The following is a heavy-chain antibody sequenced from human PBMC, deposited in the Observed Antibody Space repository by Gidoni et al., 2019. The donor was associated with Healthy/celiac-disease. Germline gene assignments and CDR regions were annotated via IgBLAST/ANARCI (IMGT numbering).Heavy chain of an antibody. CDR2: ISGSGGST. J-gene: IGHJ3*02. Sequence: EVQLLESGGGLVQPGGSLRPSCAASGFTFRSYAMSWVRQAPGKGLEWVSAISGSGGSTYYAYSVKGRFTISRDNSKNTLYLQMNSLRAEDTAVYYCATAYGDYGGGAFDIWGQGTMVTVSS. CDR3: ATAYGDYGGGAFDI. CDR1: GFTFRSYA. D-gene: IGHD4-17*01. V-gene: IGHV3-23*01.